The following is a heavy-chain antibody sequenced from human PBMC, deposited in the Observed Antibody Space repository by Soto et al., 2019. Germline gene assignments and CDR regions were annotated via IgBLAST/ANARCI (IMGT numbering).Heavy chain of an antibody. Sequence: QVQLQESGPGLVKPSETLSLTCTVSGGSISTYYWSWIRQPPGKGLEWIGYIYYSGSTNYNPSLMGRVTISVDTTKNQFSLKLSSVTAADTAVYYCARANYDFLTGYYTDYFDYWGQGTLVTVSS. CDR2: IYYSGST. V-gene: IGHV4-59*01. CDR1: GGSISTYY. J-gene: IGHJ4*02. D-gene: IGHD3-9*01. CDR3: ARANYDFLTGYYTDYFDY.